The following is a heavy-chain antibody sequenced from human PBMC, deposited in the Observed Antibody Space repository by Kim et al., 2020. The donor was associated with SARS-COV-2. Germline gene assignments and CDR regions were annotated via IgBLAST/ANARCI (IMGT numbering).Heavy chain of an antibody. CDR3: ARERGLCGSGRYYFSQLVCDYYYYGMDV. CDR1: GYTFTSYG. Sequence: ASVKVSCKASGYTFTSYGISWVRQAPGQGLEWMGWISAYNGNTNYAQKLQGRVTMTTDTSTSTAYMELRSLRSDDTAVYYCARERGLCGSGRYYFSQLVCDYYYYGMDVWGQGTTVTVSS. J-gene: IGHJ6*02. D-gene: IGHD3-10*01. V-gene: IGHV1-18*01. CDR2: ISAYNGNT.